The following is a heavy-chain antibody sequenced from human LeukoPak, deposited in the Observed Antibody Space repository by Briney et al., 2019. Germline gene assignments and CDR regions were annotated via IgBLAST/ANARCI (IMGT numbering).Heavy chain of an antibody. D-gene: IGHD5/OR15-5a*01. CDR2: ISNTGGV. Sequence: PGGSLRPSCAASGFSFYSYGMHWVRQAPGKGLEWISGISNTGGVFYAGSVKGRFTISRDNTKDSVYLQMNSLRGEDTAVYHCAVSPRTPVSTWGQGTLVTVSS. CDR3: AVSPRTPVST. CDR1: GFSFYSYG. V-gene: IGHV3-48*04. J-gene: IGHJ4*02.